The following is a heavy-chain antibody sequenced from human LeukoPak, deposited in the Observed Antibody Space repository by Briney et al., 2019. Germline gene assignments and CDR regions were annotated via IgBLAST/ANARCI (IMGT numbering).Heavy chain of an antibody. CDR1: GGSFSGYY. CDR3: ARAMIAAAQQRGMDV. D-gene: IGHD6-13*01. V-gene: IGHV4-34*01. CDR2: INHSGST. Sequence: SETLSLTCAVYGGSFSGYYCSWVRQPPGKGLEWIGEINHSGSTNYNPSLKSRVTISVDTSKNQFSLKLSSVTAADTAVYYCARAMIAAAQQRGMDVWGQGTTVTVSS. J-gene: IGHJ6*02.